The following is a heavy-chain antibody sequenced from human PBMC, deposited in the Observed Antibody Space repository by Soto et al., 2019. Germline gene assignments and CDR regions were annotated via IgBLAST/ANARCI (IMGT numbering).Heavy chain of an antibody. CDR1: GDSMSEYF. D-gene: IGHD3-10*01. Sequence: SETLSLTWTVSGDSMSEYFWSWIRQSPGKGLEWIGYIYYLGSTDYNPSLKSRVTISVDTSKRQFSLRLTSVTAADTAVYYCARDGYDGSGSPYPAFWGPGTQVTV. V-gene: IGHV4-59*01. CDR2: IYYLGST. J-gene: IGHJ4*02. CDR3: ARDGYDGSGSPYPAF.